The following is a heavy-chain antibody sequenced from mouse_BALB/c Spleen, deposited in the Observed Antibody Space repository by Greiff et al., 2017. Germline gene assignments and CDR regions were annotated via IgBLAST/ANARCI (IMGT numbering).Heavy chain of an antibody. J-gene: IGHJ2*01. CDR3: TRRNYGNLYYFDY. Sequence: VQLQQSGAELVKPGASVKLSCKASGYTFTSYYMYWVKQRPGQGLEWIGGINPSNGGTNFNEKFKSKATLTVDKSSSTAYMQLSSLTSEDSAVYYSTRRNYGNLYYFDYWGKGSTRTVTT. V-gene: IGHV1S81*02. D-gene: IGHD2-1*01. CDR1: GYTFTSYY. CDR2: INPSNGGT.